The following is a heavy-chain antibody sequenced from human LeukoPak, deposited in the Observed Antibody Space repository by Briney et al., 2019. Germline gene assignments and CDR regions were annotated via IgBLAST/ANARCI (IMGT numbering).Heavy chain of an antibody. CDR2: IYHSGST. D-gene: IGHD3-22*01. Sequence: SETLSLTCTVSGGSISSGGYYWSWIRQPPGKGLEWIGYIYHSGSTYYNPSLKSRVTISVDRSKNQFSLKLSSVTAADTAVYYCAREGLDYYDSIGSQGWGQGTLVTVSS. CDR1: GGSISSGGYY. CDR3: AREGLDYYDSIGSQG. J-gene: IGHJ4*02. V-gene: IGHV4-30-2*01.